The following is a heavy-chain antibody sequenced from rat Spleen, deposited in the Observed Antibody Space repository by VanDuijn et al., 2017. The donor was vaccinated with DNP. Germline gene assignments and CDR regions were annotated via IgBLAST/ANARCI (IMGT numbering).Heavy chain of an antibody. J-gene: IGHJ4*01. CDR1: GFSLTSYH. V-gene: IGHV2-32*01. CDR2: MWTAGGT. CDR3: ARYSTSFVLDA. D-gene: IGHD1-2*01. Sequence: QVQLKESGPVLVQASETLSLTCTVSGFSLTSYHVSWFRQPPGKGLEWMGVMWTAGGTAYNSLLKSRLSISRDTSQSQVFLKMNSLQTEDTATYYCARYSTSFVLDAWGQGASVTVSS.